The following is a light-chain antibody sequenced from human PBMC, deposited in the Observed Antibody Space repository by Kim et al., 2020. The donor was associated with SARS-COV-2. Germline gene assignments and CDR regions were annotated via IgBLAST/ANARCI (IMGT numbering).Light chain of an antibody. V-gene: IGKV3-15*01. CDR3: HQYNNWPQT. CDR1: QSVSSN. J-gene: IGKJ1*01. Sequence: EKVMTQSPATLSVSPGESATLSCRASQSVSSNLAWYQHKPGQAPRLLIYGASTRATGVPARFSGSGSGTEFTLTISRLQSEDFAVYYCHQYNNWPQTFGQGTKVEIK. CDR2: GAS.